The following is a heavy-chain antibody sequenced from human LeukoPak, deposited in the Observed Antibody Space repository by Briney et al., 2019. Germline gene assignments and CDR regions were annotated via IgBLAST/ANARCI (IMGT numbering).Heavy chain of an antibody. V-gene: IGHV3-23*01. D-gene: IGHD5-24*01. CDR3: AKGSRDGYTGSAFDI. CDR1: GFTFSSYA. Sequence: PGGSLRLSCAASGFTFSSYAMSWVRQAPGKGLGWVSAISGSGGSTYYADSVKGRFTISRDNSKNTLYLQMNSLRAEDTAVYYCAKGSRDGYTGSAFDIWGQGTMVTVSS. CDR2: ISGSGGST. J-gene: IGHJ3*02.